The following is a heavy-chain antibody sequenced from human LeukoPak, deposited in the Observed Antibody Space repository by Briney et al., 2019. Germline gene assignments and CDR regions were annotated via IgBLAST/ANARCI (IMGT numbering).Heavy chain of an antibody. CDR2: IKEDGSEK. J-gene: IGHJ4*02. CDR1: GLTFNNSW. Sequence: PGGSLRLSCAASGLTFNNSWVCWVRQAPGKGLEWGANIKEDGSEKYYVNSVKGRFTIARDNAKNSLYLQMNSLRAEDTAVYYCARGGGSGSYYKRELDYWGQGTLVTVSS. V-gene: IGHV3-7*01. D-gene: IGHD3-10*01. CDR3: ARGGGSGSYYKRELDY.